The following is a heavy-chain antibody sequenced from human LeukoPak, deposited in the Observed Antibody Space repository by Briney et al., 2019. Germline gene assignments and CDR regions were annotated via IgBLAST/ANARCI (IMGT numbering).Heavy chain of an antibody. V-gene: IGHV3-23*01. Sequence: GGSLRLSCAASGFTFSSYAMSWVRQAPGKGLEWVSAISGSGGSTYYADSVKGRFTISRDNSKNTLYLQMNSLKTEDTAVYYCTTGPHHPSDYWGQGTLVTVSS. CDR1: GFTFSSYA. CDR2: ISGSGGST. J-gene: IGHJ4*02. CDR3: TTGPHHPSDY.